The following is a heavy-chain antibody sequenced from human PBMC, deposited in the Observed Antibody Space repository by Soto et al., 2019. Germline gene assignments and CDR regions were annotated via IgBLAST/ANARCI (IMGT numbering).Heavy chain of an antibody. V-gene: IGHV1-69*01. CDR1: GGTFSSYA. J-gene: IGHJ5*02. CDR3: EREGRYCSSTSCYRGGWFAP. CDR2: IIPIFGTA. Sequence: QVQLVQSGAEVKKPGSSVKVSCKASGGTFSSYAISWVRQAPGQGLEWMGGIIPIFGTANYAQKFQGRVTITAAESTSTAYMELSSLRSEDTAVYYCEREGRYCSSTSCYRGGWFAPWGQGTLVTVSS. D-gene: IGHD2-2*01.